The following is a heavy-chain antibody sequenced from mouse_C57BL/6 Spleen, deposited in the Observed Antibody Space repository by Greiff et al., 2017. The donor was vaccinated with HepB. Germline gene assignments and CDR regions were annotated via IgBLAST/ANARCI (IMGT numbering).Heavy chain of an antibody. CDR2: IHPNSGST. V-gene: IGHV1-64*01. CDR3: ARGGYSNPYWYFDV. J-gene: IGHJ1*03. CDR1: GYTFTSYW. Sequence: QVQLQQPGAELVKPGASVKLSCKASGYTFTSYWMHWVKQRPGQGLAWIGMIHPNSGSTNYNEKFKSKATLTVDKSSSTAYMQLSSLTSEDSAVYYCARGGYSNPYWYFDVWGTGTTVTVSS. D-gene: IGHD2-5*01.